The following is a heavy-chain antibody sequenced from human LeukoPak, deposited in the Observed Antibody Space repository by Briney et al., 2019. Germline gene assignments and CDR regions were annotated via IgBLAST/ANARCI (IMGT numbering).Heavy chain of an antibody. CDR1: GFTFSSYA. CDR2: ISGSGGNT. D-gene: IGHD2-15*01. Sequence: GGSLRLSCAASGFTFSSYAMSWVRQAPGKGLEWVSAISGSGGNTYYADSVKGRFTISRDNSKNTLYLQMNSLRAEDTAVYYCAGCSGGSCYEADYWGQGTLVTVSS. CDR3: AGCSGGSCYEADY. V-gene: IGHV3-23*01. J-gene: IGHJ4*02.